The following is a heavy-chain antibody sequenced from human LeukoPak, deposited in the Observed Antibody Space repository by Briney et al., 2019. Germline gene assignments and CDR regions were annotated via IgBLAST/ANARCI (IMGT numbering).Heavy chain of an antibody. V-gene: IGHV3-53*01. CDR2: IYSGGST. Sequence: QPGGSLRLSCAASGFTVSSNYMSWVRQAPGKGLEWVSVIYSGGSTYYADSVKGRFTISRDNSKNTLYLQMNSLRAEDTAVYYCARDPPPHYCGGDCYSSWGQGTLITVSS. D-gene: IGHD2-21*02. CDR3: ARDPPPHYCGGDCYSS. J-gene: IGHJ1*01. CDR1: GFTVSSNY.